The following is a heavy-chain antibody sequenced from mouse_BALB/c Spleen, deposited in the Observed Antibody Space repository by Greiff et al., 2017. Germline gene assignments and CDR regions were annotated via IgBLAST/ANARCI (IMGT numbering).Heavy chain of an antibody. Sequence: EVKLVESGAELVKPGASVKLSCTASGFNIKDTYMHWVKQRPEQGLEWIGRIDPANGNTKYDPKFQGKATITADTSSNTAYLQLSSLTSEDTAVYYCARLPGTMITTRFAYWGQGTLVTVSA. V-gene: IGHV14-3*02. CDR2: IDPANGNT. J-gene: IGHJ3*01. CDR3: ARLPGTMITTRFAY. CDR1: GFNIKDTY. D-gene: IGHD2-4*01.